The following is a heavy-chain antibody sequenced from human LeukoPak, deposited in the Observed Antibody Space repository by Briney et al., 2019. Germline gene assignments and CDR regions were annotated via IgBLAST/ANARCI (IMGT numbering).Heavy chain of an antibody. Sequence: PGGSLRLSCAASGFTFSNAWMSWVRQAPGKGLEWVGRIQSKTDGGTTDYAAPVKGRFTISRDDSKNTLYLQMNSLKTEDTAVYYCSSSSGGYLDYWGQGTLVTVSS. CDR3: SSSSGGYLDY. CDR2: IQSKTDGGTT. D-gene: IGHD6-13*01. V-gene: IGHV3-15*01. CDR1: GFTFSNAW. J-gene: IGHJ4*02.